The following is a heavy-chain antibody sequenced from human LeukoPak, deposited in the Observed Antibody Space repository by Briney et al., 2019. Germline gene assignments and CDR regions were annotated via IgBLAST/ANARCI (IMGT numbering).Heavy chain of an antibody. V-gene: IGHV1-2*02. J-gene: IGHJ3*02. D-gene: IGHD4-17*01. Sequence: ASVKVSCKASGYTFTGYYMHWVRQAPGQGLEWMGWINPNSGGTNYAQKFQGGVTMTRDTSISTAYMELSRLRSDDTAVYYCARFSNGRNAFDIWGQGTMVTVSS. CDR2: INPNSGGT. CDR3: ARFSNGRNAFDI. CDR1: GYTFTGYY.